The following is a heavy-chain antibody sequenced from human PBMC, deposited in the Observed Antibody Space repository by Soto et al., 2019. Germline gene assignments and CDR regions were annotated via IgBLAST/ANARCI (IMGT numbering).Heavy chain of an antibody. Sequence: GGSLRLSGAASGFTFSNAWMSWVRQAPGKGLEWVGRIKSKTDGGATDYAAPGKGRFTTSRDDSKNTLYLQMNSLKTEDTAVYSCTTAVATISVGRQNPDYWDPGTLLAASS. J-gene: IGHJ4*01. V-gene: IGHV3-15*01. D-gene: IGHD5-12*01. CDR2: IKSKTDGGAT. CDR3: TTAVATISVGRQNPDY. CDR1: GFTFSNAW.